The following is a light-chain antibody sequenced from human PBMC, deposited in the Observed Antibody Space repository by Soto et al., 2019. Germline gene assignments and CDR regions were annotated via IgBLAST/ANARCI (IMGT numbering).Light chain of an antibody. CDR1: KLGDKY. Sequence: SYELTQPPSVSVSPGQTASITCSGDKLGDKYASWYQQKPGQSPVLVIYQGSKRPSGIPERFSGSNSGNTATLTISGTQAMDEADYYCQAWDSNTGIFGGGTKLTVL. CDR2: QGS. CDR3: QAWDSNTGI. J-gene: IGLJ2*01. V-gene: IGLV3-1*01.